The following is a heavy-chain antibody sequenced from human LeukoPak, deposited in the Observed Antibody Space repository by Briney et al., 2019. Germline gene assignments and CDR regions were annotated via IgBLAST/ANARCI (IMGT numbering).Heavy chain of an antibody. V-gene: IGHV4-59*08. CDR2: IHYSGST. J-gene: IGHJ6*02. CDR1: GVSMSACY. CDR3: AGDYGGFEGVMDV. D-gene: IGHD4-23*01. Sequence: PSETLSLTCTVSGVSMSACYWMWIRQPPGKGLEWIGYIHYSGSTNYNPSLRRRVTISVDTSKNQFSLKLSAVTAADTAVYYCAGDYGGFEGVMDVWGQGITVTVSS.